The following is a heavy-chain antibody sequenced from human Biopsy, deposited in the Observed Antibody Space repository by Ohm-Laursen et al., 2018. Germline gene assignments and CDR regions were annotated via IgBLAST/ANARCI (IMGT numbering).Heavy chain of an antibody. V-gene: IGHV1-69*04. CDR2: IIPIVDIV. CDR1: GGTFNKYG. J-gene: IGHJ6*02. Sequence: AASVKVSCKASGGTFNKYGIFWVRQAPGQGLEWMGRIIPIVDIVNYAQRFQGRVTMTADKSTSTAYLDLSSLISEDTAVYYCARGGSGSGYYGMDVWGQGTTVTVSS. CDR3: ARGGSGSGYYGMDV. D-gene: IGHD3-10*01.